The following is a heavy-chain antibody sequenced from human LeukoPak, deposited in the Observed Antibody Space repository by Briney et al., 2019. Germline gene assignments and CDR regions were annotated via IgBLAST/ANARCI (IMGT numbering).Heavy chain of an antibody. Sequence: PSETLSLTCTVSGGSISSYYWSWIRQPAGKGLEWIGRIYTSGSTNYNPSLKSRVTISVDTSKNQFSLKLSSVTAADTAVYYCARGPLSITIFGVVPPRFDPWGQRTLVTVSS. CDR1: GGSISSYY. CDR3: ARGPLSITIFGVVPPRFDP. CDR2: IYTSGST. D-gene: IGHD3-3*01. V-gene: IGHV4-4*07. J-gene: IGHJ5*02.